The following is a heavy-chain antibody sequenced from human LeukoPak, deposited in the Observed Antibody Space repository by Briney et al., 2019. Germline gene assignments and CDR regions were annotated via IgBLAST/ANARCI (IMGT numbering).Heavy chain of an antibody. D-gene: IGHD2-8*01. CDR2: INPNDGRT. Sequence: GASVKVSCKASGYTFFDFYMHWVRQAPGQGLEWMGIINPNDGRTTDAQKFQGRVSMTSDTSTSTCYMELSSLRPEDTAVYYCARSYFRDARGGFDYWGQGTLVTVSS. V-gene: IGHV1-46*01. J-gene: IGHJ4*02. CDR1: GYTFFDFY. CDR3: ARSYFRDARGGFDY.